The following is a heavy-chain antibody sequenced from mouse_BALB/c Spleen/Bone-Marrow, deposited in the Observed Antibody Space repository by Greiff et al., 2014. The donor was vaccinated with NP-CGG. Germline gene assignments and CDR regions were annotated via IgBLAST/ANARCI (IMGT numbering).Heavy chain of an antibody. V-gene: IGHV4-1*02. CDR1: GFDFSRYW. CDR3: ARNGYYGWIAY. CDR2: INPDSGTI. J-gene: IGHJ3*01. D-gene: IGHD2-3*01. Sequence: EVKLMESGGGLVQPGGSLKLSCAASGFDFSRYWMTWVRQAPGKGLEWIGEINPDSGTINYTPSLKDKFIISRNNAKNTLSLQMSKVRSEDTALYYCARNGYYGWIAYWGQGTLVTVSA.